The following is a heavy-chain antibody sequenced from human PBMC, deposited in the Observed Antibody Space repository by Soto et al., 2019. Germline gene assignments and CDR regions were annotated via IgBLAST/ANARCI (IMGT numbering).Heavy chain of an antibody. V-gene: IGHV3-23*01. Sequence: PGGSLRLSCVTSGLTFNSFAMTWVRQAPGKGLEWVSAISDSGGSTYYADSVKGRFTISGDNSKNTLYLQMNSLRAEDTAVYYCATSIAASRQSRFDPWGQGTLVTVSS. J-gene: IGHJ5*02. CDR3: ATSIAASRQSRFDP. D-gene: IGHD6-13*01. CDR1: GLTFNSFA. CDR2: ISDSGGST.